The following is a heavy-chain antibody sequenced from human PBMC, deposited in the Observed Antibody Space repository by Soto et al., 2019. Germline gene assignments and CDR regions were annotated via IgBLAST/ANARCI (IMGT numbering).Heavy chain of an antibody. J-gene: IGHJ6*03. Sequence: QVQLVQSGAEVKKPGASVKVSCEASGYTFSTYEMHWVRQAPGQRPEWMGWINGGNGKSKYSETLQGRVTFTRDTSASTAYTELPSLRFEDTAVYFCARGGGATFTHYYYYMDVWGTGTTVTVSS. D-gene: IGHD1-26*01. CDR2: INGGNGKS. CDR3: ARGGGATFTHYYYYMDV. CDR1: GYTFSTYE. V-gene: IGHV1-3*01.